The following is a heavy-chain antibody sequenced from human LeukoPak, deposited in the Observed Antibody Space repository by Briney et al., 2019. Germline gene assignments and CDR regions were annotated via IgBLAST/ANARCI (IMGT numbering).Heavy chain of an antibody. V-gene: IGHV4-34*01. Sequence: PSETLSLTCAVYGGSFSGYYWSWIRQPPGKGLEWIGEINHSGSTNYNPSLKSRVTISVDTSKNQFSLKLSSVTAADTAVCYCARVARYFQHWGQGTLVTVSS. CDR1: GGSFSGYY. CDR3: ARVARYFQH. J-gene: IGHJ1*01. CDR2: INHSGST.